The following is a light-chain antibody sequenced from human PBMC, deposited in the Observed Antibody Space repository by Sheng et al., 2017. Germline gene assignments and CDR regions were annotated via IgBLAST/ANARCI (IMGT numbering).Light chain of an antibody. CDR3: QQYNTYYT. V-gene: IGKV3-15*01. CDR2: GAS. J-gene: IGKJ2*01. CDR1: QTISTY. Sequence: EIVLTQSPATLSLSPGQGATLSCRASQTISTYLAWYQQKPGRAPRLLIYGASTRATDIPARFSGSGSGTEFTLTISSLQPDDFATYYCQQYNTYYTFGQGTKVDIK.